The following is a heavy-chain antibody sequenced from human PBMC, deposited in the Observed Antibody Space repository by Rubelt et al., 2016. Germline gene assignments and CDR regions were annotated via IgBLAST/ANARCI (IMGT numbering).Heavy chain of an antibody. CDR2: INHSGST. CDR3: ARGKEGLGVTMMDY. D-gene: IGHD3-22*01. J-gene: IGHJ4*02. V-gene: IGHV4-34*01. Sequence: QVQPQQWGAGLLKPSETLSLTCAVYGGSFSGYYWSWIRQPPGKGLEWIGEINHSGSTNYNPSLKSRVTISGDTSKNQFSRKLSSVTAADTAVYYCARGKEGLGVTMMDYWGQGTLVTVSS. CDR1: GGSFSGYY.